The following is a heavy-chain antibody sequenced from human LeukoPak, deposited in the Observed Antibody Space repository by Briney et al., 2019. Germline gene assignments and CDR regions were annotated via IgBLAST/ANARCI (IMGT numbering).Heavy chain of an antibody. CDR3: ARNRWLDY. V-gene: IGHV1-46*01. D-gene: IGHD5-24*01. Sequence: ASVKVSCRASGYSFTNYYMHWVRQAPGQGLEWMGIINPSGGSTTYAQKFQGRVTMTRDTSTSTVYMELSSLRSEDTAAYYCARNRWLDYWGQGTLVTVSS. J-gene: IGHJ4*02. CDR2: INPSGGST. CDR1: GYSFTNYY.